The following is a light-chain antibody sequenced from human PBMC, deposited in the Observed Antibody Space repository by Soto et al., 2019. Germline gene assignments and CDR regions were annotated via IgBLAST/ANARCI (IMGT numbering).Light chain of an antibody. CDR2: EAF. V-gene: IGLV2-14*03. CDR1: SSDVGGYNY. CDR3: CSYTTTSTFV. J-gene: IGLJ2*01. Sequence: QSALTQPASVSGSPGQSITISCTGTSSDVGGYNYVSWYQQHPGKVPKLIIYEAFRRPSGISDRFSGSKSGNTASLTISGLQAEDEADYYCCSYTTTSTFVFGGGTKLTVL.